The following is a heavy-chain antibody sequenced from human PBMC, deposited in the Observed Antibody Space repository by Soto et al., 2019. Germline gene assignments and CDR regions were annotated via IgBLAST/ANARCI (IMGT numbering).Heavy chain of an antibody. CDR1: GGSISSYY. CDR2: IYYSGST. J-gene: IGHJ5*01. CDR3: ARVYVLRYFDWLPNLYNWFDS. D-gene: IGHD3-9*01. V-gene: IGHV4-59*01. Sequence: SETLSLTCTVSGGSISSYYWSWIRQPPGKGLEWIGYIYYSGSTNYNPSLKSRVTISVDTSKNQFSLKLSSVTAADTAVYYCARVYVLRYFDWLPNLYNWFDSSGQGTLVTVSS.